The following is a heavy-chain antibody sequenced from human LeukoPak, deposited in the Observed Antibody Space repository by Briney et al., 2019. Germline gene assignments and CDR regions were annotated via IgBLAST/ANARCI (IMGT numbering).Heavy chain of an antibody. J-gene: IGHJ5*02. D-gene: IGHD3-9*01. CDR1: GYTFTGYY. Sequence: ASVKVSCKASGYTFTGYYMHWVRQAPGQGLEWMGWINPNSGGTNYAQKFQGRVTMTRDTSISTAYMELSRLRSDDTAVYYCARDYSRSSRFELRYFDWSSAPNWFDPWGQGTLVTVSS. CDR2: INPNSGGT. CDR3: ARDYSRSSRFELRYFDWSSAPNWFDP. V-gene: IGHV1-2*02.